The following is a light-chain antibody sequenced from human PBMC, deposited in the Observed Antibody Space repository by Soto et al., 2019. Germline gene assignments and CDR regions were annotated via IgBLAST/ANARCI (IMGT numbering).Light chain of an antibody. J-gene: IGKJ4*01. CDR2: GAS. Sequence: EIVLTQSPGTLSLSPGERDTISCRASQSVSSSFLAWYQQKPGQAPRLLIYGASSRATGIPDRFSGSGSGTDLTLTISRLEPEDVAVYYCQQYDSSPLTFGGGTKVEIK. CDR3: QQYDSSPLT. V-gene: IGKV3-20*01. CDR1: QSVSSSF.